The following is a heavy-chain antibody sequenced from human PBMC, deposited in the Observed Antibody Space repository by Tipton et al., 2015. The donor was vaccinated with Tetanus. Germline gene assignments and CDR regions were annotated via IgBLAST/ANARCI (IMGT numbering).Heavy chain of an antibody. D-gene: IGHD3-9*01. CDR3: ARHSSLKALNY. Sequence: GLVKPSETLSLTCTVSGGSISSSSYYWGWIRQPPGKGLEWIGSAYYSGSTYYNPSLKSRVTISVDTSKNQFSLELSSVTAADTAVYYCARHSSLKALNYWGQGTLVTVS. CDR2: AYYSGST. V-gene: IGHV4-39*01. J-gene: IGHJ4*02. CDR1: GGSISSSSYY.